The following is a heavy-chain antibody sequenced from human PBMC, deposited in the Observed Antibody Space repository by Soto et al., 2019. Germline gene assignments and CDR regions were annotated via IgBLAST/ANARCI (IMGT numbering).Heavy chain of an antibody. CDR3: ARPHYYDSSGYYLDY. Sequence: GESLKISCMGSGYKVSTWHNFTSYWIAWVRQMPGKGLEWMGIIYPGDSDTRYSPSFQGQVTISADKSISTAYLQWSSLKASDTAMYYCARPHYYDSSGYYLDYWGQGTLVTVSS. D-gene: IGHD3-22*01. J-gene: IGHJ4*02. CDR2: IYPGDSDT. CDR1: GYKVSTWHNFTSYW. V-gene: IGHV5-51*01.